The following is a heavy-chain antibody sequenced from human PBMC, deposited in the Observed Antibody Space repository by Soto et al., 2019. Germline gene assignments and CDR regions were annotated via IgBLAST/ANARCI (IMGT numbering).Heavy chain of an antibody. J-gene: IGHJ6*02. CDR1: GFTFSSYA. CDR3: AKDKYYDILTGYLHYYYGMDV. D-gene: IGHD3-9*01. CDR2: ISGSGGST. V-gene: IGHV3-23*01. Sequence: GGSLRLSCAASGFTFSSYAMSWVRQAPGKGLEWVSAISGSGGSTYYADSVKGRFTISRDNSKNTLYLQMNSLRAEDTAVYYCAKDKYYDILTGYLHYYYGMDVWGQGTTVTVSS.